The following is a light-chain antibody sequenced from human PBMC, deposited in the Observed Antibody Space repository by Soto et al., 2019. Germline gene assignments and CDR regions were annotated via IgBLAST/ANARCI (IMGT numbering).Light chain of an antibody. CDR3: QQYGSSRT. Sequence: EIVLTQSPGTLSLSPGERATLSCRASQSVSSSYLAWYQQKPGQAPRLLIYGASSRATGIPDRFSGSGSGXXXXXXXXXXXXXXXAVYYCQQYGSSRTFGQGTKVEIK. J-gene: IGKJ1*01. CDR2: GAS. V-gene: IGKV3-20*01. CDR1: QSVSSSY.